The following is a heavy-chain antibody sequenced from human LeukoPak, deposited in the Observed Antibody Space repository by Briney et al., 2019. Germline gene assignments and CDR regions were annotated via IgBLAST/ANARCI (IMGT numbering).Heavy chain of an antibody. CDR3: ARGGSDWYHYDSSGYHV. V-gene: IGHV1-2*02. J-gene: IGHJ4*02. CDR2: INPNSGGT. Sequence: RSGGSLRLSCAASGFTFSSYGMHWVRQAPGQGLEWMGWINPNSGGTNYAQKFQGRVTMTRDTSISTASMELSRLRSDDTAVYYCARGGSDWYHYDSSGYHVWGQGTLVTVSS. D-gene: IGHD3-22*01. CDR1: GFTFSSYG.